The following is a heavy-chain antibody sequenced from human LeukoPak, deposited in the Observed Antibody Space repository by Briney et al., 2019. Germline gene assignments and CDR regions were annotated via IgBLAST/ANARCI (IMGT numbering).Heavy chain of an antibody. CDR2: THYGGET. V-gene: IGHV4-39*02. Sequence: TSETLSLTCTVSGFYIYTGGYYWGWIRRPPGKGLEWIGTTHYGGETFYNPTLKSRVTMSVDTSRNHFSLRLDSVTAADTAVYYCARQTTGSFQWTFDNWSLGTLVTVSS. CDR3: ARQTTGSFQWTFDN. D-gene: IGHD1-26*01. J-gene: IGHJ4*02. CDR1: GFYIYTGGYY.